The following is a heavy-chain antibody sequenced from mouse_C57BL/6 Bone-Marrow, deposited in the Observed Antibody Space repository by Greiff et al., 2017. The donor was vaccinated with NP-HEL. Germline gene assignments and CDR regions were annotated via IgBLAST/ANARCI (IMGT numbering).Heavy chain of an antibody. V-gene: IGHV1-4*01. D-gene: IGHD2-4*01. CDR2: INPSSGYT. J-gene: IGHJ2*01. CDR3: ASPTMITTGYFDD. CDR1: GYTFTNYT. Sequence: QVQLQQSGAELARPGASVKMSCKASGYTFTNYTMHWVKQRPGQGLEWIGYINPSSGYTKYNQKFKDKATLTADKSSSTAYMQLSSLTSEDSAVYYCASPTMITTGYFDDWGQGTTLTVAA.